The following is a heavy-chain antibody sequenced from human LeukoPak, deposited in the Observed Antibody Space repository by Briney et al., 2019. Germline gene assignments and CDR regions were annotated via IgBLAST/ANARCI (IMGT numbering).Heavy chain of an antibody. CDR2: IWYDGSNK. J-gene: IGHJ4*02. CDR3: ARDIYASGSYYFDY. CDR1: GFTFSSYG. Sequence: GGSLRLSRAASGFTFSSYGMHWVRQAPGKGLEWVADIWYDGSNKYYAASVKGRFTISRDNSKNTLFLQMNSLRAEDTAVYYCARDIYASGSYYFDYWGQGTLVTVSS. V-gene: IGHV3-33*01. D-gene: IGHD3-10*01.